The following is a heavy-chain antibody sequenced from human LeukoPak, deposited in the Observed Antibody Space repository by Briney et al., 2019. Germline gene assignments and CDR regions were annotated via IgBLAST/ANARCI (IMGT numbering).Heavy chain of an antibody. CDR3: ARDRAVGFLITFGGVISDY. D-gene: IGHD3-16*02. CDR2: INPNSGDT. CDR1: GYTFTVYY. Sequence: ASVTVSCKASGYTFTVYYMHWVRQAPGQGLEWMGWINPNSGDTNYAQKFQGRVTMTRDTSISTAYMELSRLRSDDTAVYYCARDRAVGFLITFGGVISDYWGQGTLVTVSS. V-gene: IGHV1-2*02. J-gene: IGHJ4*02.